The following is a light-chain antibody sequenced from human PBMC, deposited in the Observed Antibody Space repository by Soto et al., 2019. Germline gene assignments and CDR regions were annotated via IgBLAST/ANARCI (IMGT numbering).Light chain of an antibody. Sequence: DIQLTQSPSFLSASVGDRVTITFRASQGISSYLAWYQQKPGKAPKLLIYDASNLETGVPSRFSGSGSGTDFTFTISSLQPEDIATYYCQQYYTWPSFGQGTRLEIK. V-gene: IGKV1-33*01. CDR3: QQYYTWPS. CDR1: QGISSY. J-gene: IGKJ5*01. CDR2: DAS.